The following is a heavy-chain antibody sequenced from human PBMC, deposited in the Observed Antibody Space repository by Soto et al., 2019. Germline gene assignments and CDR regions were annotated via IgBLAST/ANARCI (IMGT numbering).Heavy chain of an antibody. J-gene: IGHJ4*02. CDR3: AIDYYDSSGLRVDY. CDR2: IWYDGSNK. Sequence: GRSLRLSCAASGFTFSNLWMNWVRQAPGKGLEWVAVIWYDGSNKYYADSVKGRFTISRDNSKNTLYLQMNSLRAEDTAVYYCAIDYYDSSGLRVDYWGQGTLVTVSS. D-gene: IGHD3-22*01. CDR1: GFTFSNLW. V-gene: IGHV3-33*08.